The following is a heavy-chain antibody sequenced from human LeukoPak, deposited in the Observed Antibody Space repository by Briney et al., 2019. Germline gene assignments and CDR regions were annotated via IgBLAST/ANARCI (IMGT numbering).Heavy chain of an antibody. CDR1: GFTVSSNY. CDR2: IYSGGST. J-gene: IGHJ5*02. V-gene: IGHV3-53*01. Sequence: GGSLRLSCAASGFTVSSNYMSWVRQAPGKGLEWVSVIYSGGSTYYADSVKGRFTISRDNAKNSLYLQMNSLRVEDTAVYYCASGHSSSPNWFGPWGQGTLVTVSS. CDR3: ASGHSSSPNWFGP. D-gene: IGHD2-2*01.